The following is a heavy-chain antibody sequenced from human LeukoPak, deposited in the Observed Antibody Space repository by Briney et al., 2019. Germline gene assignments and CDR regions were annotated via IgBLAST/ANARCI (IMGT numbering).Heavy chain of an antibody. Sequence: ASVKVSCKASGYIFTDYAIHWLRRAPGQRPEWMGWINACNGNTKYSQKFQGRITLIRDTSAATAYMELSSLRHDDLAVYYCARGRGASGSNRDFYYYYYMDVWGKGTTVTVSS. CDR3: ARGRGASGSNRDFYYYYYMDV. V-gene: IGHV1-3*01. CDR2: INACNGNT. D-gene: IGHD2-15*01. CDR1: GYIFTDYA. J-gene: IGHJ6*03.